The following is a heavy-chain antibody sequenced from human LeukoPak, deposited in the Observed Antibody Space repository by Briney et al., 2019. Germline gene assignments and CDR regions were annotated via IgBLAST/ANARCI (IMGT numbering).Heavy chain of an antibody. D-gene: IGHD1-26*01. Sequence: GSLRLSCAASGFTFSSYRMHWVRQAPGKGLLWVSRINGDGSGINYADSVKGRFTVSRDNAKNTLYLQMNSLRDEGTAVYYCVTGLDSRGNSWGQGTLVTVSS. CDR1: GFTFSSYR. V-gene: IGHV3-74*01. J-gene: IGHJ4*02. CDR3: VTGLDSRGNS. CDR2: INGDGSGI.